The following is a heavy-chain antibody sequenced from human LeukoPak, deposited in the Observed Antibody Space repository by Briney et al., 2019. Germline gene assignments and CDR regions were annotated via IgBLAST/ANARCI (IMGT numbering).Heavy chain of an antibody. D-gene: IGHD6-13*01. CDR1: GFTFDDYG. J-gene: IGHJ4*02. CDR2: INWDGDST. V-gene: IGHV3-20*04. Sequence: GGSLRLFCAASGFTFDDYGMSWVRHAPGKGLEWVSTINWDGDSTDYADSVKGRFTISRDNAKNSLYLHLSSLTVEDTAFYYCAKLDIAAAGEWGQGTLVTVSS. CDR3: AKLDIAAAGE.